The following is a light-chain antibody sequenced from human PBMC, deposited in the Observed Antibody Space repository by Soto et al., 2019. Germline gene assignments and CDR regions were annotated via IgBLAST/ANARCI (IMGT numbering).Light chain of an antibody. V-gene: IGKV1-39*01. Sequence: DIQVTHSPSSLSASVGDRVTITCRASQNIRTYLTWYQQKPGKAPKLLIYEASDLQSGVPSRFSGSGSGTDFSLTITSLQPENFATYYCQQSFYAPPTFGQGTKVDIK. CDR2: EAS. CDR3: QQSFYAPPT. CDR1: QNIRTY. J-gene: IGKJ1*01.